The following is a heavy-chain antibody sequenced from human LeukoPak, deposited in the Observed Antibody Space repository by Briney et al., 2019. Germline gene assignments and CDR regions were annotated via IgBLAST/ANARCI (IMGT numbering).Heavy chain of an antibody. CDR2: ISSSGSTI. CDR3: ARDEFISGSYYGLFDY. J-gene: IGHJ4*02. D-gene: IGHD1-26*01. V-gene: IGHV3-48*03. CDR1: GFTFSSYE. Sequence: GGTLRLSCAASGFTFSSYEMNWVRQAPGKGLEWVSYISSSGSTIYYADSVKGRFTISRDNAKNSLYLQMNSLRAEDTAVYYCARDEFISGSYYGLFDYWGQGTLVTVSS.